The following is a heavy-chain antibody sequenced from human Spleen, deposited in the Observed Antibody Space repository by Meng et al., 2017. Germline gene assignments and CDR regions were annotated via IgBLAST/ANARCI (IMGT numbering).Heavy chain of an antibody. CDR3: ARGGDYAWGSYRYYFDY. J-gene: IGHJ4*02. Sequence: GESLKISCAASGFTLSNYEMNWVRQAPGKGLERVSYIRSSGGIIDYADSVKGRFTISRDNAKNSLYLQMNSLGAEDTAVYYCARGGDYAWGSYRYYFDYWGQGPLVPVSS. D-gene: IGHD3-16*02. CDR1: GFTLSNYE. V-gene: IGHV3-48*03. CDR2: IRSSGGII.